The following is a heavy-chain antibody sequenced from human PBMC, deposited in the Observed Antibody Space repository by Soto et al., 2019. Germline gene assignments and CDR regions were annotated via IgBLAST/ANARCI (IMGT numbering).Heavy chain of an antibody. V-gene: IGHV4-34*01. J-gene: IGHJ4*02. CDR2: INHSGST. Sequence: SETLSLTCAVYGGSFSGYYWSWIRQPPGKGLEWIGEINHSGSTNYNPSLKSRVTISVDTSKNQFSLKLSSVTAADTAVYYCARVYSGSYSIYFDYWGQGTLVTVSS. CDR1: GGSFSGYY. D-gene: IGHD1-26*01. CDR3: ARVYSGSYSIYFDY.